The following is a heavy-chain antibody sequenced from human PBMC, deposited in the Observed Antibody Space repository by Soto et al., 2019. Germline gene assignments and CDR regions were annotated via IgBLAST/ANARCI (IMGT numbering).Heavy chain of an antibody. Sequence: QVQLVQSGAEVKKPRSSVKVSCKASGGTFSSYTISWVRQAPGQGLEWMGRIIPILGIANYTQKFQGRVTITADKPTSKAYREMGRLRSEDTAVNYCASDVGGEAFDIWGQGTMVTVSS. J-gene: IGHJ3*02. CDR2: IIPILGIA. D-gene: IGHD3-10*01. V-gene: IGHV1-69*02. CDR3: ASDVGGEAFDI. CDR1: GGTFSSYT.